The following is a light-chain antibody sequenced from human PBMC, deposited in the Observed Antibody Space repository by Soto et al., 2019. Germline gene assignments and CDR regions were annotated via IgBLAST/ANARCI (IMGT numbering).Light chain of an antibody. CDR3: KPYGTSSWT. CDR2: AAS. J-gene: IGKJ1*01. Sequence: EIVLTQSPGTLSLSPGERATLSCRASQSVYNNYLAWYQHKPGQAPRLLIYAASSRATGIPDRFSGSGSGTDFTLTIRRLEPEDFAVYYCKPYGTSSWTFGQGTKVDIK. V-gene: IGKV3-20*01. CDR1: QSVYNNY.